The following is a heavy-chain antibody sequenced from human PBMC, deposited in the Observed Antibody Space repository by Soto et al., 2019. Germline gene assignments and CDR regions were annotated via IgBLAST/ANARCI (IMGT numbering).Heavy chain of an antibody. Sequence: EVQLLESGGGLVQPGGSLRLSCAASGFTFSSYAMSWVRQAPGKGLEWVSAISGSGGSTYYADSVKGRFTISRDNSKNTLERQRSRGRAEDRAVYYCGKGAGGAAAGGGGWFDPWGQGTLVTVSS. D-gene: IGHD6-25*01. J-gene: IGHJ5*02. CDR2: ISGSGGST. CDR1: GFTFSSYA. V-gene: IGHV3-23*01. CDR3: GKGAGGAAAGGGGWFDP.